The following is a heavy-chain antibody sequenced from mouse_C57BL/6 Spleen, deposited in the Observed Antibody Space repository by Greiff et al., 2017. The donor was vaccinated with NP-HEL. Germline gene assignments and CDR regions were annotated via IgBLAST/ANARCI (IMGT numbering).Heavy chain of an antibody. CDR3: ARDYYGSSMSFDY. D-gene: IGHD1-1*01. CDR1: GFTFSSYA. Sequence: EVQVVESGGGLVKPGGSLKLSCAASGFTFSSYAMSWVRQTPEKRLEWVATISDGGSYTYYPDNVKGRFTISRDNAKNNLYLQMSHLKSEDTAMYYCARDYYGSSMSFDYWGQGTTLTVSS. V-gene: IGHV5-4*01. CDR2: ISDGGSYT. J-gene: IGHJ2*01.